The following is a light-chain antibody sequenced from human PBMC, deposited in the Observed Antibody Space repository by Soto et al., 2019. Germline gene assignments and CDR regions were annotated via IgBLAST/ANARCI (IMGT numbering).Light chain of an antibody. Sequence: EIVLSQSPGTLSLSPGERATLSCRASQSVSSSYLAWYQQKPGQAPRLLIYGASSRATGIPDRFSGSGSGTDFILTIIRLEPEDFAVYYCQQYGSSPRTWTFGQGTKVDIK. V-gene: IGKV3-20*01. CDR3: QQYGSSPRTWT. J-gene: IGKJ1*01. CDR1: QSVSSSY. CDR2: GAS.